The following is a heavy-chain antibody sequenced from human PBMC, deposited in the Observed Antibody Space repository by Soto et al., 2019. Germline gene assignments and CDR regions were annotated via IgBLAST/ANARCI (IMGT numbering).Heavy chain of an antibody. J-gene: IGHJ5*02. CDR3: AKSRSELTTVTTNWFDP. V-gene: IGHV3-23*01. Sequence: GGSLRLSCAGSGFTVSSYVMSWVRQAPGKGLEWVSTISGSSGNTHYADSVKGRFTISRDNPKNTLYLKMNSLRAEDTAVYYCAKSRSELTTVTTNWFDPWGLGALVTVSA. CDR1: GFTVSSYV. CDR2: ISGSSGNT. D-gene: IGHD4-17*01.